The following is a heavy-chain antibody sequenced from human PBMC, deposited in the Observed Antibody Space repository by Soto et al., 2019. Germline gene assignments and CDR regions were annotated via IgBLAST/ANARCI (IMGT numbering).Heavy chain of an antibody. Sequence: DVQLLESGGGLVQPGGSLRLSCAASGFRFSTYDMSWVRQAPGKGLAWVSVMSGSGSGTYYADSVKGRFTISRDNSKNTLYLQRNSLRAEDTAVYYCVRQAKLTTVTANVGYYYGLDVWGQGTTVTVSS. D-gene: IGHD4-4*01. CDR3: VRQAKLTTVTANVGYYYGLDV. V-gene: IGHV3-23*01. CDR2: MSGSGSGT. CDR1: GFRFSTYD. J-gene: IGHJ6*02.